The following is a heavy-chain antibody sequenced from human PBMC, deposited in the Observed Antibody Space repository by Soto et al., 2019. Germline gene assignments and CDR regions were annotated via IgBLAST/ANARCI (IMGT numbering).Heavy chain of an antibody. D-gene: IGHD5-12*01. CDR2: VYCSGTN. V-gene: IGHV4-61*01. CDR1: GGSVSNKTYY. J-gene: IGHJ4*02. Sequence: SETLSLTGSVSGGSVSNKTYYWSWLRQPTGTKLEWIGYVYCSGTNNSNPSLKSRVTISVDMSKYQFSLRLSSLTTADTALYYCARTKAVANTLRSRYFFDYWGQGTLVTVSS. CDR3: ARTKAVANTLRSRYFFDY.